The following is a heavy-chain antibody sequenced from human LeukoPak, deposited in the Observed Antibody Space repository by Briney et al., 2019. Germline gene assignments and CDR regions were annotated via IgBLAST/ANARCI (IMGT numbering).Heavy chain of an antibody. CDR1: GFTFSSYG. CDR3: ANSADY. Sequence: GGSLRFSCAASGFTFSSYGMHWVRQAPGKGLEWVAVISYDGSNKYYADSVKGRFTISRDNSKNTLYLQMNSLRAEDTAVYYCANSADYWGQGTLVTVSS. V-gene: IGHV3-30*18. CDR2: ISYDGSNK. J-gene: IGHJ4*02.